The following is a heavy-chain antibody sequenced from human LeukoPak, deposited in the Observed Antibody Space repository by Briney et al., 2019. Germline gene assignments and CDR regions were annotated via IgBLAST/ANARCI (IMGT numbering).Heavy chain of an antibody. CDR1: GFNFGEFW. Sequence: GGSLRLSCEASGFNFGEFWMAWVRQTPGKGLEWVADIKEDGSEKFYVDSVKGRFTISRDNAKNSLYLQMNSLRAEDMALYYCAKDSSGWFGHYFDYWGQGTLVTVSS. J-gene: IGHJ4*02. CDR3: AKDSSGWFGHYFDY. D-gene: IGHD6-19*01. CDR2: IKEDGSEK. V-gene: IGHV3-7*03.